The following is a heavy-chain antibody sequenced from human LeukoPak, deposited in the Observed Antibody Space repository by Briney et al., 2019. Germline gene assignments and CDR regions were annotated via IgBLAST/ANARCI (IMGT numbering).Heavy chain of an antibody. V-gene: IGHV4-59*08. CDR3: AGHHPRNTVDF. CDR2: ISYSGST. Sequence: PSETLSLTCTVSGGSISSYYWSWIRQPPGKGLEWNGYISYSGSTNSNPSLKSRVTISLDTSKNQFSLKLSSVTAADTAVYYCAGHHPRNTVDFWGQGTLVTVSS. D-gene: IGHD2/OR15-2a*01. CDR1: GGSISSYY. J-gene: IGHJ4*02.